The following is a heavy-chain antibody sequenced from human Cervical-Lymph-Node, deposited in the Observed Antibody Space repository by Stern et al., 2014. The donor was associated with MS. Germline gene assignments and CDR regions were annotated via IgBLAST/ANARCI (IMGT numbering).Heavy chain of an antibody. CDR3: ARMGDSSGYGFDY. D-gene: IGHD3-22*01. V-gene: IGHV2-70*04. Sequence: QITLKESGPALVKPTQTLTLTCTFSGFSLSTSGMRVRWIRQPPGKALEWLARFDWDADKFSSTSLRTRITIFYDTSQYHMRLIMTNMYPVDTATYYCARMGDSSGYGFDYWGQGTLVTVSS. CDR2: FDWDADK. CDR1: GFSLSTSGMR. J-gene: IGHJ4*02.